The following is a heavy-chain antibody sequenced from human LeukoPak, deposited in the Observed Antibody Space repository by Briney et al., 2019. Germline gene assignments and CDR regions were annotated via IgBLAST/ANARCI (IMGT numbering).Heavy chain of an antibody. Sequence: GGSLRLSCAASGFTFSSYGMHWVRQAPGKGLERVAFIRYDGSNKYYADSVKGRFTISRDNSKNTLYLQMNSLRAEDTAVYYCAKDRGPFIVVVPPATLFDYWGQGTLVTVSS. CDR1: GFTFSSYG. D-gene: IGHD2-2*01. CDR3: AKDRGPFIVVVPPATLFDY. V-gene: IGHV3-30*02. J-gene: IGHJ4*02. CDR2: IRYDGSNK.